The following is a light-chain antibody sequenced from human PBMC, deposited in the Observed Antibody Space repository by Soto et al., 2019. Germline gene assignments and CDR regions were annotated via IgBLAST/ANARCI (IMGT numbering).Light chain of an antibody. CDR3: QHYTNWPLT. V-gene: IGKV3-20*01. J-gene: IGKJ4*01. CDR1: QSVSSSY. CDR2: GTS. Sequence: EIVLTQSPGTLSLSPGERATLSCRASQSVSSSYLAWYQQKPGQAPRLLIYGTSSRATAIPDRFSGSGSGTDFTLTISRLEPEDFAVYYCQHYTNWPLTFGGGTKVEIK.